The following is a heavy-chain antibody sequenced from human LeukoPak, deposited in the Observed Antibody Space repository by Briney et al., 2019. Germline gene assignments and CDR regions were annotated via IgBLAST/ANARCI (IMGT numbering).Heavy chain of an antibody. CDR3: ARGGCFDY. Sequence: GGSLRLSCAASGFTFSSYSMHSVRQAPGKGLVYVSAISNDGGSTYYANSVKGRFTISRDNSKNTLYLQMGSLRAEDMAVYYCARGGCFDYWGQGILVTVSS. V-gene: IGHV3-64*01. D-gene: IGHD2-15*01. CDR2: ISNDGGST. CDR1: GFTFSSYS. J-gene: IGHJ4*02.